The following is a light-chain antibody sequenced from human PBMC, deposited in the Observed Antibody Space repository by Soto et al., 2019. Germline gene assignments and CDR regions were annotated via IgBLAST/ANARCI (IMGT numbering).Light chain of an antibody. CDR1: SSDVGRFNF. V-gene: IGLV2-8*01. CDR2: EVT. Sequence: QSVLTQPPSASGSPGQSVTISCTGTSSDVGRFNFVSWYQQHPGKAPKLLIYEVTKRPSGAPDRFSGSKSGNAASLTVSGLQAEDEADYFCSSYTGTSDFYVFGTGTKVTVL. J-gene: IGLJ1*01. CDR3: SSYTGTSDFYV.